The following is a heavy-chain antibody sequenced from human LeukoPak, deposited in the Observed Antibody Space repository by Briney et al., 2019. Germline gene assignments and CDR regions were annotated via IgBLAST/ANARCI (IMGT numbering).Heavy chain of an antibody. V-gene: IGHV1-2*02. J-gene: IGHJ3*02. CDR1: GYTFNDYF. CDR2: MDDNSGDT. Sequence: ASVKVSCKASGYTFNDYFMHWVRQAPGQGLEWMGWMDDNSGDTSYAQKFQGRVTMARDTSISTAYMELSRLGSDDTAVYYCARDGPIDAFDIWGLGTMVTVSP. CDR3: ARDGPIDAFDI.